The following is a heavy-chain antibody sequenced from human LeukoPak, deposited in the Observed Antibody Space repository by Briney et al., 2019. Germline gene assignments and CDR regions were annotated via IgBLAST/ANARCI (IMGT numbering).Heavy chain of an antibody. CDR1: GGSISSNSYY. CDR2: IYYNGST. D-gene: IGHD3-10*01. J-gene: IGHJ4*02. V-gene: IGHV4-39*01. Sequence: SETLSLTCTVSGGSISSNSYYWGWIRHPLGKGLEWIGTIYYNGSTYYNPSLKSRVTISVDTSKNQFSLKLSSVTAADTAVYYCARLGLLYGSGSPPGPANYWGQGTLVTVSS. CDR3: ARLGLLYGSGSPPGPANY.